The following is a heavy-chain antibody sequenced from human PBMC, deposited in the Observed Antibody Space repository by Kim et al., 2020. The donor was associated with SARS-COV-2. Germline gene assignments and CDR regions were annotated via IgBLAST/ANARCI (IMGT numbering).Heavy chain of an antibody. CDR2: ISYDGSNK. CDR3: AKPRYYYYGMDV. Sequence: GGSLRLSCAASGFTFSSYGMHWVRQAPGKGLEWVAVISYDGSNKYYADSVKGRFTISRDNSKNTLYLQMNSLRAEDTAVYYCAKPRYYYYGMDVWGQGTTVTVSS. V-gene: IGHV3-30*18. J-gene: IGHJ6*02. CDR1: GFTFSSYG.